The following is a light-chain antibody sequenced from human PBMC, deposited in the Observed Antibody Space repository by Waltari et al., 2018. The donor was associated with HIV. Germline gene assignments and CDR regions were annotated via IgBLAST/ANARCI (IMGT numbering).Light chain of an antibody. V-gene: IGLV2-11*01. J-gene: IGLJ3*02. CDR3: CSYGGSYTWL. Sequence: QSALSQPHSVSGSPGQAVTISCNGSRSDIGGYDHVSWYQLHPGKAPRVIIYDVSKRPAGAPDRITGSKSGNTASLTISGLQTDDEAEYFCCSYGGSYTWLFGGGTKLTV. CDR1: RSDIGGYDH. CDR2: DVS.